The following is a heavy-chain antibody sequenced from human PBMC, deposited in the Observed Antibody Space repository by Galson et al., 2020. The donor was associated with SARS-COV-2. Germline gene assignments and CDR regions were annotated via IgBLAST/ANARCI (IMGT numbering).Heavy chain of an antibody. CDR1: GFTFSTYS. J-gene: IGHJ6*04. D-gene: IGHD6-13*01. CDR2: ITSSSSYK. Sequence: NSGGSLRLSCAASGFTFSTYSINWVRQAPGKGLEWVPFITSSSSYKYYADSVKGRFTISRDNAKNSLYLQMNSLRAEDTAVYYCARSSDIAAASDVWGKGTTVTISS. V-gene: IGHV3-21*01. CDR3: ARSSDIAAASDV.